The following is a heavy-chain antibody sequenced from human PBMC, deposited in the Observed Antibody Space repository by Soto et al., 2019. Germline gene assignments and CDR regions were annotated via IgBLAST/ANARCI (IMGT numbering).Heavy chain of an antibody. Sequence: QVPLVESGGGVVQPGRSLRLSCAASGFTFSSYGMHWVRQAPGKGLEWVAVISYDGSNKYYADSVKGRFTISRDNSKNTLYLQMNSLRAEDTAVYYCAKTDLAGYSYGYVLDYWGQGTLVTVSS. CDR1: GFTFSSYG. CDR2: ISYDGSNK. D-gene: IGHD5-18*01. J-gene: IGHJ4*02. V-gene: IGHV3-30*18. CDR3: AKTDLAGYSYGYVLDY.